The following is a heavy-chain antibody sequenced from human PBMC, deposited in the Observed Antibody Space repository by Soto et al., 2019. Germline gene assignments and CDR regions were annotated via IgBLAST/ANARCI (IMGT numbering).Heavy chain of an antibody. CDR3: AKGGPITIFGVVGSGYYYYYGMDV. Sequence: GGSLRLSCAASGFTFSSYAMSWVRQAPGKGLKWASAISGSGGSTYYADSVKGRFTISRDNSKNTLYLQMNSLRAEDTAVYYCAKGGPITIFGVVGSGYYYYYGMDVWGQGTTVTVSS. J-gene: IGHJ6*02. V-gene: IGHV3-23*01. D-gene: IGHD3-3*01. CDR2: ISGSGGST. CDR1: GFTFSSYA.